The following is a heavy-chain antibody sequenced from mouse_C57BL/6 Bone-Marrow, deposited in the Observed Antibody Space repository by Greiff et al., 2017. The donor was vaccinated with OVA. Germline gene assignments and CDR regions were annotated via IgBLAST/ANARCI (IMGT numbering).Heavy chain of an antibody. D-gene: IGHD2-5*01. CDR2: IWSGGST. V-gene: IGHV2-2*01. CDR3: ARRSNYVYAMDY. Sequence: QVQLKESGPGLVQPSQSLSITCTVSGFSLTSYGVHWVRQSPGKGLEWLGVIWSGGSTDYNAAFISRLSISKDNSKSQVFFKMNSLQADDTAIYYCARRSNYVYAMDYWGQGTSVTVSS. CDR1: GFSLTSYG. J-gene: IGHJ4*01.